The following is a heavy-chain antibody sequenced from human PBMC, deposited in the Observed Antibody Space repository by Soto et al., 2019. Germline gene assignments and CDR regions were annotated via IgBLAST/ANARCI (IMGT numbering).Heavy chain of an antibody. V-gene: IGHV3-23*01. D-gene: IGHD6-19*01. J-gene: IGHJ4*02. Sequence: PGGSLRLSCGASGFNFYNYAMSWVRQAPGKGLEWVSTISGSGGSTFYADSVKGRFTVSRDNSKKTLYLQMNSLRAEDTAIYYCVTSSRYSSGPKTPPGDYWGQGTLVTVSS. CDR3: VTSSRYSSGPKTPPGDY. CDR1: GFNFYNYA. CDR2: ISGSGGST.